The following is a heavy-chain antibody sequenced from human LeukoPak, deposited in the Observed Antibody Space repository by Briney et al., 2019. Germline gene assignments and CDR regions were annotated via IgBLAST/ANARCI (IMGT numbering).Heavy chain of an antibody. J-gene: IGHJ4*02. CDR3: ARGVWELELDY. Sequence: ASVNVSCKASGGTLSSYAISWVRQAPGQGLEWMGGIIPIFGTANYAQKFQGRVTITADESTSTAYMELSSLRSEDTAVYYCARGVWELELDYWGQGTLVTVSS. CDR2: IIPIFGTA. D-gene: IGHD1-1*01. CDR1: GGTLSSYA. V-gene: IGHV1-69*13.